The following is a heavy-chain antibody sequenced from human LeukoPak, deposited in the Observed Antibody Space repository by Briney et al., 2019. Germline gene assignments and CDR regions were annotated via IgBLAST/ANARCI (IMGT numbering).Heavy chain of an antibody. Sequence: GGSLRLSCAASRFTFNTYAMSWVRQAPGKGLEWVSHITSSSSSIYYADSVKGRFTISRDNAKNSLSLQMHSLRDEDTAVYYCARGSNRAFDYWGQGTLVTVSS. CDR3: ARGSNRAFDY. CDR2: ITSSSSSI. J-gene: IGHJ4*02. V-gene: IGHV3-48*02. CDR1: RFTFNTYA. D-gene: IGHD1-14*01.